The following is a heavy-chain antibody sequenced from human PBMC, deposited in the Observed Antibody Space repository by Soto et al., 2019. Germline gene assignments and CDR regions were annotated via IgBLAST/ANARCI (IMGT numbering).Heavy chain of an antibody. J-gene: IGHJ4*02. V-gene: IGHV1-69*13. CDR1: GGAFSGDT. CDR2: IIPLFGTT. Sequence: SAKGSCEDAGGAFSGDTIAWVRQAPGQGLEWMGEIIPLFGTTNYVEKFQGRLTITADASTSTAYMELGSLRSEDTAMYYCARDSIAAAGTDYWGQGTLVTVSS. D-gene: IGHD6-13*01. CDR3: ARDSIAAAGTDY.